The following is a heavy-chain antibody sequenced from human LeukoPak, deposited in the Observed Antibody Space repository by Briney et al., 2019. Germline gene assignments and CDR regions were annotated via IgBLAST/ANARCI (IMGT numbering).Heavy chain of an antibody. Sequence: PGWSLRLSCAASGFTFSSYAMSWVRQAPGKGLEWVSAISGSGGSTYYADSVKGRFTISRDNSKNTLYLQMNSLRAEDTAVYYCVKTRYGYKNTVVGYFDYWGQGTLVTVSS. CDR2: ISGSGGST. V-gene: IGHV3-23*01. CDR1: GFTFSSYA. D-gene: IGHD5-18*01. CDR3: VKTRYGYKNTVVGYFDY. J-gene: IGHJ4*02.